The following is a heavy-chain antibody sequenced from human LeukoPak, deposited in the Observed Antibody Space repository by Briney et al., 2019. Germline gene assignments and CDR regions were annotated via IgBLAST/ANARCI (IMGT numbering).Heavy chain of an antibody. CDR3: ARSTTVTTHFDY. CDR1: GYTFTSYD. J-gene: IGHJ4*02. CDR2: MNPNSGNT. D-gene: IGHD4-17*01. V-gene: IGHV1-8*01. Sequence: ASVKVSCKASGYTFTSYDINWVRQATGQGLEWMGWMNPNSGNTGYAQKFQGRVTMTRNTSISTAYMELSSLRSEDTAVYYCARSTTVTTHFDYWGQGTLVTASS.